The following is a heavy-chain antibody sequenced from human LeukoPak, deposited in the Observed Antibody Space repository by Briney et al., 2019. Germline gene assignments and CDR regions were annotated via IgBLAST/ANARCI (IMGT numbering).Heavy chain of an antibody. CDR3: ASPAQQWTRFYLDY. J-gene: IGHJ4*02. CDR1: GLTVSRNH. CDR2: IYSGGNT. Sequence: PGGSLRLSCAASGLTVSRNHMSWVRQAPGKGLEWVSVIYSGGNTFYADSVKGRFTISRDNSKNTLYLEMSSLRAEDTAVYHCASPAQQWTRFYLDYWGQGTRVTVSS. V-gene: IGHV3-66*01. D-gene: IGHD6-19*01.